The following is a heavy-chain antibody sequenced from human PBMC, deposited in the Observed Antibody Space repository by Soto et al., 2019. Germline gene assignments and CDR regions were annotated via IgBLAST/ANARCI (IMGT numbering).Heavy chain of an antibody. D-gene: IGHD2-8*01. CDR1: GFTFSSYA. V-gene: IGHV3-23*01. CDR2: ISGSGGST. J-gene: IGHJ5*02. CDR3: AKGMKGVCFDP. Sequence: GGSLRLSCAASGFTFSSYAMSWVRQAPGKGLEWVSAISGSGGSTYYADSVKGRFTISRDNSKNTLYLQMNSLSAEDTAVYDCAKGMKGVCFDPCGHGTLVTVSS.